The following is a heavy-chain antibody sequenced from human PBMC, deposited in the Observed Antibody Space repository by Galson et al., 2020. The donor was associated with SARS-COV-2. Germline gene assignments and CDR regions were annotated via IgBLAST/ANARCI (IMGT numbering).Heavy chain of an antibody. CDR2: ISSSSSYI. V-gene: IGHV3-21*01. Sequence: GESLKNSCAASGFTFSSYSMNLVRQAPGKGLEWVSSISSSSSYIYYADSVKGRFTISRDNAKNSLYLQMNSLRAEDTAVYYCERDRDSGSNAEYCQNWGQGTLVTVSS. CDR1: GFTFSSYS. CDR3: ERDRDSGSNAEYCQN. J-gene: IGHJ1*01. D-gene: IGHD1-26*01.